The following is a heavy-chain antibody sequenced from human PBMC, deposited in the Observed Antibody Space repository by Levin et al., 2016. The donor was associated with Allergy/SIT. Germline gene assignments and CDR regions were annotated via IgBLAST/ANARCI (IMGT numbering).Heavy chain of an antibody. Sequence: ASVKVSCKASGYTFTSYDINWVRQATGQGLEWMGWMNPNSGNTGYAQKFQGRVTITADKSTSTAYMELSSLRSEDTAVYYCARVSVTAAGQSPFDYWGQGTLVTVSS. CDR1: GYTFTSYD. CDR3: ARVSVTAAGQSPFDY. D-gene: IGHD6-13*01. V-gene: IGHV1-8*01. CDR2: MNPNSGNT. J-gene: IGHJ4*02.